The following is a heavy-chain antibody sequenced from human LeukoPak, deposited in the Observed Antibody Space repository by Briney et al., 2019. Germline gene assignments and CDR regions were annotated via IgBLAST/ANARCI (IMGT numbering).Heavy chain of an antibody. CDR2: IYYSGST. J-gene: IGHJ4*02. D-gene: IGHD5-24*01. CDR3: ARGRWLQLSFDY. Sequence: PSETLSLTCTVSGGSISSSSYYWGWIRQPPGKGLEWIGSIYYSGSTYYNPSLKSRVTISVDTSKNQFSLKLSSVTAADTAVYYCARGRWLQLSFDYWGQGTLVTVSS. CDR1: GGSISSSSYY. V-gene: IGHV4-39*07.